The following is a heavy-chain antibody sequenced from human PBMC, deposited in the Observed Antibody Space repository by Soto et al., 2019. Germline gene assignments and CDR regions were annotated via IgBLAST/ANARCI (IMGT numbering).Heavy chain of an antibody. CDR3: ASRGEGYKCRGLRDL. Sequence: EALSLTWTVSGGSISSSSYSLFLLRQPTGKGLEWIGNIYYTGSTDYNPSLKSRITLSIDTSKNQFSLNLNSVTAADTAVFYCASRGEGYKCRGLRDLWSRRSLVTVS. J-gene: IGHJ2*01. CDR1: GGSISSSSYS. D-gene: IGHD3-10*01. CDR2: IYYTGST. V-gene: IGHV4-39*01.